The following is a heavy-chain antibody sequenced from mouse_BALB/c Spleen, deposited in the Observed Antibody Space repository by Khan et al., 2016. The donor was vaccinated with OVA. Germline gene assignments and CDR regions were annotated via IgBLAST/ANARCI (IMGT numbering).Heavy chain of an antibody. CDR2: INHSTDCT. D-gene: IGHD1-1*01. V-gene: IGHV1-7*01. J-gene: IGHJ3*01. Sequence: QVRLQQSGAELAKPGASVKMSCKASGYTFTNYWMHWVKQRPGQGLDWIGFINHSTDCTEYNQKFKDKATLTADKSSSTAYMQLTSLTSEDSALYYCVNQGNSSAWFTYWGQGTLVTVSA. CDR1: GYTFTNYW. CDR3: VNQGNSSAWFTY.